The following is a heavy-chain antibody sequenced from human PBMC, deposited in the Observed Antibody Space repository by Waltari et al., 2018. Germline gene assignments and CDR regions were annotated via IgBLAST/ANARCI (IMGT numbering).Heavy chain of an antibody. CDR3: ARAQEGHDAFDF. CDR1: GAPMTNYY. Sequence: QVQLQESGPGLVKPSETLSPTCSVSGAPMTNYYWSWIRLPAGRGLEWIGRVFTDGKTHYAASLRSRVTMSMDTSKDQFSLKLTSVTAADTALYYCARAQEGHDAFDFWGQGTMVTVSS. V-gene: IGHV4-4*07. CDR2: VFTDGKT. J-gene: IGHJ3*01.